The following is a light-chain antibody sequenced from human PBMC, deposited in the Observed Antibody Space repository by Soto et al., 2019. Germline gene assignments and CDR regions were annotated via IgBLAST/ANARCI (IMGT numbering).Light chain of an antibody. CDR1: QSISSF. CDR2: DAS. V-gene: IGKV1-39*01. CDR3: QHSHSTRRT. Sequence: DIQMTQSPSSLSASVGDRVTITCRASQSISSFLNWYQHKPGKAPKLLIYDASSLQSGVPSRFIGSVSGTEYTLTISTLQTEDFATNSSQHSHSTRRTFGQGTKREI. J-gene: IGKJ2*01.